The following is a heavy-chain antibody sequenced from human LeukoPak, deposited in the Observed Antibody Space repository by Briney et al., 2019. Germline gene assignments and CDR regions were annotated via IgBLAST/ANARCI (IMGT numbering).Heavy chain of an antibody. J-gene: IGHJ4*02. CDR3: ARDVFGSGSEFGKDYFDY. V-gene: IGHV4-4*07. D-gene: IGHD3-10*01. CDR1: GGSISSYY. CDR2: IYTSGST. Sequence: PSETLSLTCTVSGGSISSYYWSWIRQPAGKGLERIGRIYTSGSTNYNPSLKSRVTMSVDTSKNQFSLKLSSVTAADTAVYYCARDVFGSGSEFGKDYFDYWGQGTLVTVSS.